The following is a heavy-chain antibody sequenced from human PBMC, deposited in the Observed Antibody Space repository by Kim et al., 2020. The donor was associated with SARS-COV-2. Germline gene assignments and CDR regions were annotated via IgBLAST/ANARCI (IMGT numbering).Heavy chain of an antibody. CDR3: ARVGSGPSSYYYYGMDV. V-gene: IGHV1-69*04. J-gene: IGHJ6*02. D-gene: IGHD2-2*01. Sequence: FQGRVTITADKSTSTASMELSSLRSEDTAVYYCARVGSGPSSYYYYGMDVWGQGTTVTVSS.